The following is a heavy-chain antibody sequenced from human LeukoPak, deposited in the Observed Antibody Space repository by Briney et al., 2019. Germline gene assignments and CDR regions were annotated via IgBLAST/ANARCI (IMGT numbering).Heavy chain of an antibody. V-gene: IGHV1-18*01. CDR3: ARLCHSSWYYYYYYMDV. CDR1: GYTFTSYG. J-gene: IGHJ6*03. Sequence: GASVKVSCKASGYTFTSYGISWVRQAPGQGLEWMGWTSAYNGNTNYAQKLQGRVTMTTDTSTSTAYMELRSLRSDDTAVYYCARLCHSSWYYYYYYMDVWGKGTTVTVSS. D-gene: IGHD6-13*01. CDR2: TSAYNGNT.